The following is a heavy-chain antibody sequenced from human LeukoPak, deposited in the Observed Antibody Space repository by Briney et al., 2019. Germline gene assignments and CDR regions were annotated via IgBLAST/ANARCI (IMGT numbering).Heavy chain of an antibody. D-gene: IGHD6-19*01. CDR2: IYYSGIT. CDR3: ARGPGSGFDL. V-gene: IGHV4-39*01. CDR1: GGSISSSSYY. J-gene: IGHJ2*01. Sequence: SETLSLTCTVSGGSISSSSYYWGWIRQPPGKGLEWIGSIYYSGITYYNPSLKSRVTISVDTSKNQFSLKLTSVTAADTAVYYCARGPGSGFDLWGRGTLVTVSS.